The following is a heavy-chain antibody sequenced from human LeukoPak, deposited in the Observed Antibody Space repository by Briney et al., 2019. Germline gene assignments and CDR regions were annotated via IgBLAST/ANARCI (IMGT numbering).Heavy chain of an antibody. J-gene: IGHJ4*02. V-gene: IGHV3-21*01. CDR1: GFTFSSYS. CDR2: ISSNSIYV. CDR3: ARAGSMHSSGWYSFY. Sequence: GGSLRLSCAASGFTFSSYSMNWVRQAPGKGLEWVSSISSNSIYVFYADSMKGRFTISRDNAKNSLSLQMNSLRAEDTAVYYCARAGSMHSSGWYSFYWGQGTLVTVSS. D-gene: IGHD6-19*01.